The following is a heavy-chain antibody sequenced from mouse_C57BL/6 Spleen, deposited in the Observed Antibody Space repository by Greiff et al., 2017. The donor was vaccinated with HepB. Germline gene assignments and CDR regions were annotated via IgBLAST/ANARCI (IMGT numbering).Heavy chain of an antibody. CDR3: ASTHYSNSAWFAY. CDR1: GYSITSGYY. CDR2: ISYDGSN. Sequence: VQLQQSGPGLVKPSQSLSLTCSVTGYSITSGYYWNWIRQFPGNKLEWMGYISYDGSNNYNPSLKNRISITRDTSKNQFFLKLNSVTTEDTATYYCASTHYSNSAWFAYWGQGTLVTVSA. D-gene: IGHD2-5*01. V-gene: IGHV3-6*01. J-gene: IGHJ3*01.